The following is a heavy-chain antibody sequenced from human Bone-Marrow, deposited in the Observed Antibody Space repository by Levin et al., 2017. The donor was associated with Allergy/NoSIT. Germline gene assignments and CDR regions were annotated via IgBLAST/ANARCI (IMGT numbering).Heavy chain of an antibody. CDR2: MSARTGNR. D-gene: IGHD5-18*01. CDR1: GYIFTDYD. V-gene: IGHV1-8*01. Sequence: GASVKVSCKTSGYIFTDYDIHWVRQAAGQGLEWLGWMSARTGNRGFGQRFQGRITMTSDNSINTFFMDLSSLRPDDTAVYYCARAIYSSGYVGFYYGLDIWGQGTAVIVSS. CDR3: ARAIYSSGYVGFYYGLDI. J-gene: IGHJ6*02.